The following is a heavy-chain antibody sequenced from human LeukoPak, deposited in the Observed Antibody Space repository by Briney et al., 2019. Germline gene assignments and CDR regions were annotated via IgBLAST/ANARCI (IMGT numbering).Heavy chain of an antibody. Sequence: GGSLRLSCAASGFTFSSYSMHWVRQAPGKGLEWMSYISSNSTTTYYADSVKGRFTISRDNAKNSLYLQMNSLRDEDTAVYYCASCTSGYASFDYWGQGTPVTVSS. CDR2: ISSNSTTT. V-gene: IGHV3-48*02. D-gene: IGHD2-8*01. J-gene: IGHJ4*02. CDR3: ASCTSGYASFDY. CDR1: GFTFSSYS.